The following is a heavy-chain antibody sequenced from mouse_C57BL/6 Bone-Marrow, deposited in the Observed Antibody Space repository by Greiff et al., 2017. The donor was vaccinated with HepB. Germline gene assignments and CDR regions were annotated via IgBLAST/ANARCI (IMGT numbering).Heavy chain of an antibody. J-gene: IGHJ4*01. CDR1: GFSLTSYG. V-gene: IGHV2-6*01. D-gene: IGHD2-5*01. Sequence: VQLQQSGPGLVAPSQSLSITCTVSGFSLTSYGVDWVRQSPGKGLEWLGVIWGVGSTNYNSALKSRLSISKDNSKSQVFLKMNSLQTDDTAMYYCAISYYSNYDYAMDYWGQGTSVTVSS. CDR3: AISYYSNYDYAMDY. CDR2: IWGVGST.